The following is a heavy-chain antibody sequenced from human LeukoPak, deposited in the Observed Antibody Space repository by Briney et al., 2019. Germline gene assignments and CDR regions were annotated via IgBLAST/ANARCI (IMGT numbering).Heavy chain of an antibody. CDR1: GFTFSSYG. Sequence: GGSLRLSCAASGFTFSSYGMHWVRQAPGKGLEWVAFIRYDGSNKYYADSVKGRFTISRDNSKNTLYLQMNSLRAEDTAVYYCTKEGLASGNSFSGWFDPWGQGTLVTVSS. D-gene: IGHD3-10*01. CDR3: TKEGLASGNSFSGWFDP. CDR2: IRYDGSNK. J-gene: IGHJ5*02. V-gene: IGHV3-30*02.